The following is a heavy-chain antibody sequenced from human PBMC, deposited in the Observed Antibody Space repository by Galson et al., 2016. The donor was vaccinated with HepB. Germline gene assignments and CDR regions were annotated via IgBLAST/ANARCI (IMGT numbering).Heavy chain of an antibody. CDR3: GRDGIVYQLLWDSYYYGRDV. CDR2: ISSSSSTR. D-gene: IGHD2-2*01. J-gene: IGHJ6*02. V-gene: IGHV3-48*02. CDR1: GFTFSGCS. Sequence: SLRLSCAASGFTFSGCSMNWVRQAPGKGLEWVSYISSSSSTRYYSDSVKGRFTISRDNAKNTLCLQMNSLRDEDTAVYSCGRDGIVYQLLWDSYYYGRDVWGQGTTVTVSS.